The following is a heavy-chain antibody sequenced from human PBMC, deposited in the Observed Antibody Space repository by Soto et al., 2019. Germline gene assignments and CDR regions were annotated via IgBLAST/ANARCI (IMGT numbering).Heavy chain of an antibody. J-gene: IGHJ5*02. CDR3: ARHDYSDFVWFDP. CDR1: GYTLTSYG. CDR2: ISPYSGYT. Sequence: GASVKVSCKASGYTLTSYGISWVRQAPGHGLEWMGWISPYSGYTKYAEHLQDRVTMTTDTSTTTAYMELRSLRSDDTALYYCARHDYSDFVWFDPWGQGTLVTVSS. D-gene: IGHD4-17*01. V-gene: IGHV1-18*01.